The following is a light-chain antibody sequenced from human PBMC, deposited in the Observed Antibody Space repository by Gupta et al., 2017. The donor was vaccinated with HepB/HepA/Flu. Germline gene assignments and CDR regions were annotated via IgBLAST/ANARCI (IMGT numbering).Light chain of an antibody. CDR2: DVF. CDR1: SSDIGAYNL. J-gene: IGLJ1*01. CDR3: FSYAGNDNWV. Sequence: QSAPTPPPSAFGSPGQTVTIPCTETSSDIGAYNLVPWYQQHPGKAPKLIIYDVFQRPSGVPDRFSGSKSGNTASLTVSGLQAEDEADYYCFSYAGNDNWVFGGGTKVTVL. V-gene: IGLV2-8*01.